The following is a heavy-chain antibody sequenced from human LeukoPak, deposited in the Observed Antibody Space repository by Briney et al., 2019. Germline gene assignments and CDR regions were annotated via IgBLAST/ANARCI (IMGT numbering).Heavy chain of an antibody. V-gene: IGHV3-23*01. D-gene: IGHD3-3*01. J-gene: IGHJ4*02. CDR3: AKDQGNDFWSGPEDY. CDR2: ICGSGGST. CDR1: GFTFSSYA. Sequence: GGSLRLSCAASGFTFSSYAMSWVRQAPGKGLEWVSAICGSGGSTYYADSVKGRFTISRDNSKNTLYLQMNSLRAEDTAVYYCAKDQGNDFWSGPEDYWGQGTLVTVSS.